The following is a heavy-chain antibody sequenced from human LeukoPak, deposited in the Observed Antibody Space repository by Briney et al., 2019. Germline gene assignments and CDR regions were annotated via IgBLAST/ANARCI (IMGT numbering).Heavy chain of an antibody. CDR2: IYYSGST. CDR3: ARRLYYGKTFDY. D-gene: IGHD3-22*01. CDR1: GDSISSSSYY. V-gene: IGHV4-39*01. Sequence: NPSETLSLTCTVSGDSISSSSYYWGWIRQPPGKGLEWIGSIYYSGSTYYNPSLKSRVTISVDTSKNQFSLKLSSVTAADTAVYYCARRLYYGKTFDYWGQGTLVTVSS. J-gene: IGHJ4*02.